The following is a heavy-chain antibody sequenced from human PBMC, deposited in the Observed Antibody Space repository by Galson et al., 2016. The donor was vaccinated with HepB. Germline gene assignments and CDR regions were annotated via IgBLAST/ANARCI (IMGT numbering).Heavy chain of an antibody. V-gene: IGHV1-3*04. D-gene: IGHD2-2*01. CDR3: ARDPGGFCSVTTCYSLDY. J-gene: IGHJ4*02. CDR1: GYTFTNFV. CDR2: INTANGNT. Sequence: SCKASGYTFTNFVIHWVRQAPGQSLEWMGWINTANGNTKYSQKFQGRVTITMHTSANTAYMELSSLRSEDTAVYYCARDPGGFCSVTTCYSLDYWGQGTLVTVSS.